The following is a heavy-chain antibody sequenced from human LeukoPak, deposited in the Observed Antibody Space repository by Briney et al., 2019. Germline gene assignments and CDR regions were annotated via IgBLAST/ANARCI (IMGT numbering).Heavy chain of an antibody. CDR2: IDPSDSYN. D-gene: IGHD6-6*01. V-gene: IGHV5-10-1*01. Sequence: PGESLKISCKGSGYNFTNYWISWLRQMPGKGLEWMGTIDPSDSYNNYSPSFQGHVTISADKSISTAYLQWSCLKASDTAMYYCARAYSRSRFDYWGQGTLVTVSS. CDR1: GYNFTNYW. CDR3: ARAYSRSRFDY. J-gene: IGHJ4*02.